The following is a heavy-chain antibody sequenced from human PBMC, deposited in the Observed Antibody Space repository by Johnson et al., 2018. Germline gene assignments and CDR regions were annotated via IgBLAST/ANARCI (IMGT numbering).Heavy chain of an antibody. Sequence: VQLQESGGGLVQPGGFLRLSCAASGFTFSNYWMHWVRQAPGKGLVCVSRITADGSSTKYADSMKGRFTISRDNAKTTLYLKMNSLRAEDTAMYYCARDNGYATLFDIGGQGTIVTVSP. V-gene: IGHV3-74*03. CDR1: GFTFSNYW. CDR2: ITADGSST. J-gene: IGHJ3*02. D-gene: IGHD2-15*01. CDR3: ARDNGYATLFDI.